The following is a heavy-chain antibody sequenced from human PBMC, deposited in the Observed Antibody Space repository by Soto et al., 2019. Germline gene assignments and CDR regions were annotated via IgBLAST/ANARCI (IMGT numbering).Heavy chain of an antibody. V-gene: IGHV3-30*18. Sequence: GGSLRLSCAASGFTFSGYCMHWVRQAPGKGLEWVAGISCDGSTKYYADSVKGRFTISRDNSKNTLYLQMNSLGAEDTAVYYCAKPLLDSSGPYYYGMDVWGQGTTVTVSS. CDR2: ISCDGSTK. CDR3: AKPLLDSSGPYYYGMDV. D-gene: IGHD6-25*01. CDR1: GFTFSGYC. J-gene: IGHJ6*02.